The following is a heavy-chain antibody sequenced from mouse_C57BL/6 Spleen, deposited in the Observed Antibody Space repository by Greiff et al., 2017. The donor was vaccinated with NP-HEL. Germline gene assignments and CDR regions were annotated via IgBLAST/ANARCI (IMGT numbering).Heavy chain of an antibody. CDR2: IDPETGGT. J-gene: IGHJ2*01. V-gene: IGHV1-15*01. D-gene: IGHD1-1*01. Sequence: QVQLQQSGAELVRPGASVTLSCKASGYTFTDYEMHWVKQTPVHGLEWIGAIDPETGGTAYNQKFKGKAILTADKSSSTAYMELRSLTSEDSAVYYCTGTVVSYQYYFDYWGQGTTLTVSS. CDR3: TGTVVSYQYYFDY. CDR1: GYTFTDYE.